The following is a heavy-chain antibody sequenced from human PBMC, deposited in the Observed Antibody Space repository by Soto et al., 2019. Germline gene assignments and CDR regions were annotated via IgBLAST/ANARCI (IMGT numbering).Heavy chain of an antibody. CDR3: STDASAGLDT. J-gene: IGHJ5*02. V-gene: IGHV3-15*01. D-gene: IGHD3-16*01. Sequence: PGGSLRLSCAASGFTLSNVWMTWVRRAPGKGLEWVGRIKSEMEGGTTDYAAPVKGRFTISRDDSRNTLYLQMNSLKTEDTAVYYFSTDASAGLDTWGQGTQVTVSS. CDR1: GFTLSNVW. CDR2: IKSEMEGGTT.